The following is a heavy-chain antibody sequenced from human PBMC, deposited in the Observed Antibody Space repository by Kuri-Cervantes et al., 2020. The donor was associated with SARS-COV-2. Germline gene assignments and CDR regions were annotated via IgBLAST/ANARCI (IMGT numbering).Heavy chain of an antibody. V-gene: IGHV6-1*01. CDR2: TYYRSKWYN. D-gene: IGHD3-10*01. CDR1: GDSVSSNSAA. CDR3: ARGIRITMVQGYPFFDY. J-gene: IGHJ4*02. Sequence: SCAISGDSVSSNSAAWNWIRQSPSRGLEWLGRTYYRSKWYNDYAVSVKSRITINPDTSKNQFSLQLNSVTPEDTAVYYCARGIRITMVQGYPFFDYWGQGTLVTVSS.